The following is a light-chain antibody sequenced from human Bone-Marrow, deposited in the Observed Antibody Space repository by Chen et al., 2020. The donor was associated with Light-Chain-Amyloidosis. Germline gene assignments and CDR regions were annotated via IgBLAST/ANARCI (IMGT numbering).Light chain of an antibody. CDR3: CSFAGTSTPL. CDR1: SSYLGSYNL. CDR2: EVT. J-gene: IGLJ2*01. V-gene: IGLV2-23*02. Sequence: QSALTQPAPVSGSPGQSITISCTGTSSYLGSYNLVSWYQQHPGKAPQLLLYEVTQRPSGVSGRFSGSKSGNTASLTISGLRTDDEAYYFCCSFAGTSTPLFGGGSKLTV.